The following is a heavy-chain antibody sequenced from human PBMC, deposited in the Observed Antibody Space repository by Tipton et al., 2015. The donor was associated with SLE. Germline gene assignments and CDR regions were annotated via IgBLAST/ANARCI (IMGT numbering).Heavy chain of an antibody. V-gene: IGHV4-39*01. Sequence: TLSLTCAVSGASIASDPYYWGWIRQPPGKGLGWIGSLHYGGGAYYNPSLKSRVTISVDTSINQFSLKMSSVTAADTAVYYCARKTFGDYIFDIWGRGALVTVSS. J-gene: IGHJ2*01. D-gene: IGHD4-17*01. CDR3: ARKTFGDYIFDI. CDR2: LHYGGGA. CDR1: GASIASDPYY.